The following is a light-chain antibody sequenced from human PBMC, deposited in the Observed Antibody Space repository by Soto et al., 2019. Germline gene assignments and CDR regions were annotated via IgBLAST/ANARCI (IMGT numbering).Light chain of an antibody. Sequence: QSALTQPASVSGSPGQSFTISFTGTNSDVGGYNYVSWYQHHPGKAPKLIIFDVCNRPSGVSNPFSGSKSGYTASLTISALQPEDAADYYCSSYTPSHTRHKVFGTGTKVTVL. V-gene: IGLV2-14*03. CDR1: NSDVGGYNY. CDR3: SSYTPSHTRHKV. CDR2: DVC. J-gene: IGLJ1*01.